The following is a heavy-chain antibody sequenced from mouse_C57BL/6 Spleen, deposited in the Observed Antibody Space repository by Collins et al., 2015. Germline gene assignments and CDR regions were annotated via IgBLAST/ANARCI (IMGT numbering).Heavy chain of an antibody. CDR2: IYWDDDK. Sequence: QVTLKESGPGILQPSQTLSLTCSFSGFSLSTSGMGVSWIRQPSGKGLEWLAHIYWDDDKRYNPSLKSRLTISKDTSRNQVFLKITSVDTADTATYYCARNDYDGWFAYWGQGTLVTVSA. CDR1: GFSLSTSGMG. CDR3: ARNDYDGWFAY. V-gene: IGHV8-12*01. J-gene: IGHJ3*01. D-gene: IGHD2-4*01.